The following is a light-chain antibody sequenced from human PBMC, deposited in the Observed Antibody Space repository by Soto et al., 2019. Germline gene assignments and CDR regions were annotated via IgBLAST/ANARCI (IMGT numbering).Light chain of an antibody. J-gene: IGKJ1*01. CDR3: QQYNGDSRG. CDR2: NAA. Sequence: DIQMTQSPSTLSASVGDRVTITCRASQNINIWLAWYQQKPGKAPKLLIYNAAYLESGVTSRFSGTGSGTEFTLSISSLQPDDFAIDYCQQYNGDSRGFGQGTKVELK. V-gene: IGKV1-5*01. CDR1: QNINIW.